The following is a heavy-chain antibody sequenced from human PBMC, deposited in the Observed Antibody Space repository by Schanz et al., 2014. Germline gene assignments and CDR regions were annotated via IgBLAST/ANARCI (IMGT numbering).Heavy chain of an antibody. D-gene: IGHD1-26*01. V-gene: IGHV3-48*04. CDR1: GFTFSSYS. J-gene: IGHJ2*01. Sequence: EVQLVESGGGLVQPGGSLRLSCAASGFTFSSYSMNWVRQAPGKGLEWVSAISWNSGTIGYADSVKGRFTISRDNTKNSLFLQLNSLRADDTAVYYCARNRGSGGQNWYFDLWGRGTLVTVSS. CDR2: ISWNSGTI. CDR3: ARNRGSGGQNWYFDL.